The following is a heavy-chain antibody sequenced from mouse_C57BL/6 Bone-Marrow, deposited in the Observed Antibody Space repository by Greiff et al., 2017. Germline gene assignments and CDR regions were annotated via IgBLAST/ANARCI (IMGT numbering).Heavy chain of an antibody. V-gene: IGHV1-80*01. D-gene: IGHD2-3*01. CDR2: IYPGDGDT. CDR1: GYAFSSYW. J-gene: IGHJ3*01. Sequence: VQRVESGAELVKPGASVKISCKASGYAFSSYWLNWVKQRPGKGLEWIGQIYPGDGDTNYNGTFKGKATLTADKSSSTAYMQLSSLTSEDSAVYFCARGGRLLAWFAYWGQGTLVTVSA. CDR3: ARGGRLLAWFAY.